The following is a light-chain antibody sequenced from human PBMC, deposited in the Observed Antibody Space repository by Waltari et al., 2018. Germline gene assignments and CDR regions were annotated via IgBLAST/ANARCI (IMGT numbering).Light chain of an antibody. J-gene: IGKJ4*01. V-gene: IGKV2-28*01. CDR1: QSLLHSNGYNP. CDR2: LGS. CDR3: MQALQTLLT. Sequence: DIVMNQSPLSLPVTPGEPASISCRSSQSLLHSNGYNPLDWYLQKPGQSPQLLIYLGSNRASGVPDRFSGSGSGTDFTLKISRVEAEDVGVYYCMQALQTLLTFGGGTKVEIK.